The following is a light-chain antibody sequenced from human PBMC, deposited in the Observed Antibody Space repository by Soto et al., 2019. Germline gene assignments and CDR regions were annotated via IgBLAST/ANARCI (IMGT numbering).Light chain of an antibody. Sequence: EVVLTQSPGTLSLSPGESATLSCRASQSVSSDYLAWYQQKPGQAPRLLIYGVSTRATGIPDRFSGSGSGTDFSLTISRLEPEDFALYSCQQYFTSPLTFGGGT. CDR3: QQYFTSPLT. V-gene: IGKV3-20*01. CDR1: QSVSSDY. J-gene: IGKJ4*01. CDR2: GVS.